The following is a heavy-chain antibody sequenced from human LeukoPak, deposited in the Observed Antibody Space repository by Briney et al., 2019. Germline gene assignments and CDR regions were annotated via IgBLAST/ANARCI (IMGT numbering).Heavy chain of an antibody. Sequence: PGGSLRLSCVASGFTFSSYGMHWVRQAPGKGLEWVAFIRYDGSNKYYADSVKGRFTISRDNSKNTLYLQMNSLRAEDTAVYYCAKETRYSSSPRAHYYYGMDVWGQGTTVTVSS. D-gene: IGHD6-13*01. CDR3: AKETRYSSSPRAHYYYGMDV. V-gene: IGHV3-30*02. CDR2: IRYDGSNK. CDR1: GFTFSSYG. J-gene: IGHJ6*02.